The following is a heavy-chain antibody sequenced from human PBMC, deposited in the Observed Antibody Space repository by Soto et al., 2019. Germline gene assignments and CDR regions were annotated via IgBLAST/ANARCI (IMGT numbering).Heavy chain of an antibody. J-gene: IGHJ3*02. CDR2: INHSGST. CDR3: ARSAGYCSGGSCYDAFDI. V-gene: IGHV4-34*01. Sequence: QVQLQQWGAGLLKPSETLSLTCAVYGGSFSGYYWSWIRQPPGKGLEWIGEINHSGSTNYNPSLKSRVTISVDTSKNQFSLKLSSVTAADTAVYYCARSAGYCSGGSCYDAFDIWGQGAMVTVSS. D-gene: IGHD2-15*01. CDR1: GGSFSGYY.